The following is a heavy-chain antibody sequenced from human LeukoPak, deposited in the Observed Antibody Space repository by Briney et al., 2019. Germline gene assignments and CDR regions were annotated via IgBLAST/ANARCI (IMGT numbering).Heavy chain of an antibody. Sequence: GGSLRLSCAASGFTFSSYAMSWVRQAPGKGLEWVSVIYSGGSTYYADSVKGRFTISRDNSKNTLYLQMNSLRAEDTAVYYCARGITMVRGAFDYWGQGTLVTVSS. CDR3: ARGITMVRGAFDY. CDR2: IYSGGST. V-gene: IGHV3-66*01. J-gene: IGHJ4*02. CDR1: GFTFSSYA. D-gene: IGHD3-10*01.